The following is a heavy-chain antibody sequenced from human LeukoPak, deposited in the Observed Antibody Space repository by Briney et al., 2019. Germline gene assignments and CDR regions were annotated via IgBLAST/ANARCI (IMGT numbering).Heavy chain of an antibody. CDR3: AKSYYGSGSYGMDV. J-gene: IGHJ6*02. CDR2: ISGSGGST. V-gene: IGHV3-23*01. D-gene: IGHD3-10*01. Sequence: GGSLRLSCAASGFTVSSNYMSWVRQAPGKGLEWVSAISGSGGSTYYADSVKGRFTISRVNSKNTLYLQMNSLRADDTAVYYCAKSYYGSGSYGMDVWGQGTTVTVSS. CDR1: GFTVSSNY.